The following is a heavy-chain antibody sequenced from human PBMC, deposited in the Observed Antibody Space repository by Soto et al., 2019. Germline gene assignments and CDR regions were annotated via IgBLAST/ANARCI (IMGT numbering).Heavy chain of an antibody. CDR3: ARGYCSSTSCYTLLYYYGMDV. D-gene: IGHD2-2*02. CDR2: INSDGSST. J-gene: IGHJ6*02. CDR1: GFTFSSYW. Sequence: GGSLRLSCAASGFTFSSYWMHWVRQAPGKGLVWVSRINSDGSSTSYADSVKGRFTISRDNAKNTLYLQMNSLRAEDTAVYYCARGYCSSTSCYTLLYYYGMDVWGQGTTVTVSS. V-gene: IGHV3-74*01.